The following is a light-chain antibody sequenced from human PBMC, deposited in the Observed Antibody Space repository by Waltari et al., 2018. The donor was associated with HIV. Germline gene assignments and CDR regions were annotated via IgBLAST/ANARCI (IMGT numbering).Light chain of an antibody. J-gene: IGLJ2*01. CDR2: GNN. V-gene: IGLV3-19*01. Sequence: SFELAQDPAVSVALGQTVRITCQGDNLSNSYAAWYQQKPGRAPVLVIHGNNNRATGIPDRFAASRSGNTASLTITGAQAEDEADYYCDSRDSTGNHAIFGGGTKVTVL. CDR3: DSRDSTGNHAI. CDR1: NLSNSY.